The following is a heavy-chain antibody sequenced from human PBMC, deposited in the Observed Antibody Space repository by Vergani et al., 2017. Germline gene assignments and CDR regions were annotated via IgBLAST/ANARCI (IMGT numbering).Heavy chain of an antibody. D-gene: IGHD6-13*01. CDR3: ARSTGYSSSWYCDLFDY. CDR2: ISYDGSNK. J-gene: IGHJ4*02. V-gene: IGHV3-30-3*01. CDR1: GFTFSSYA. Sequence: QVQLVESGGGVVQPGRSLRLSCAASGFTFSSYAMHVVRQAPGKGLEWVAVISYDGSNKYYADSVKGRFTISRDNSKNTLYLQMNSLRAEDTAVYYCARSTGYSSSWYCDLFDYWGQGTLVTVSS.